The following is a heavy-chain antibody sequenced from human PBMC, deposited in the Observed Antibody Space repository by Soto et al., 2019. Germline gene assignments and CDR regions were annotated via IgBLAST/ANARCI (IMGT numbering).Heavy chain of an antibody. CDR3: AKVATGSYNWFDP. J-gene: IGHJ5*02. V-gene: IGHV3-74*01. D-gene: IGHD1-1*01. CDR1: GFTFNNYW. Sequence: EVQLVESGGELVQPGGSLRLSCAASGFTFNNYWRHWVRQAPGKGLVWVSRINTDGSRTNYADSVKGRFTISRDNAKNTLYLQMDSLRAEDTAVYYCAKVATGSYNWFDPWGQGTLVTVSS. CDR2: INTDGSRT.